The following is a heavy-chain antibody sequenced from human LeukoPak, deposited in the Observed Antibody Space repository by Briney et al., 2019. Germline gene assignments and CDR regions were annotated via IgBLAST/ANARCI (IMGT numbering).Heavy chain of an antibody. CDR1: GGSISSSTYY. CDR3: ARHGPVLLWFGELPCEAWFDP. Sequence: SETLSLTCTVSGGSISSSTYYWGWIRQPPGKGLEWTGSIYYSGSTYYNPSLKSRVTISVDTSKNQFSLKLSSVTAADTAVYYCARHGPVLLWFGELPCEAWFDPWGQGTLVTVSS. J-gene: IGHJ5*02. CDR2: IYYSGST. D-gene: IGHD3-10*01. V-gene: IGHV4-39*01.